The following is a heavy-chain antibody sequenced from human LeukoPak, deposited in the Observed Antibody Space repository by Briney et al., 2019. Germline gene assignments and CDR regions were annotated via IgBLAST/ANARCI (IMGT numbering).Heavy chain of an antibody. J-gene: IGHJ4*02. CDR2: IYNSGSI. CDR3: ARQTFGVLYFDS. D-gene: IGHD3-10*01. CDR1: GGSISRGSYY. V-gene: IGHV4-61*02. Sequence: SETLSLTCVVSGGSISRGSYYWNWIRQPAGKGLEWMGRIYNSGSINYNPSLKSRVTISADMSRNQLSLLLTSVTAADTAVYYCARQTFGVLYFDSWGLGTLVIVSS.